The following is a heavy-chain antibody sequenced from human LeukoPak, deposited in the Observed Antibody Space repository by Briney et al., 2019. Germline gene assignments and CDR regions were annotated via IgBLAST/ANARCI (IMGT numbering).Heavy chain of an antibody. V-gene: IGHV1-2*02. J-gene: IGHJ3*02. Sequence: WASVKVSCKPSRYTFTGYYIHWVRQAPGQGLEWMGWINPNRGGTNYAQKLQGRVPMTRDKSISTAYMELSRLRSDDTAVYYCARDPSGSGRGVGAAADAFDIWGQGTMVTVSS. CDR2: INPNRGGT. CDR1: RYTFTGYY. D-gene: IGHD1-26*01. CDR3: ARDPSGSGRGVGAAADAFDI.